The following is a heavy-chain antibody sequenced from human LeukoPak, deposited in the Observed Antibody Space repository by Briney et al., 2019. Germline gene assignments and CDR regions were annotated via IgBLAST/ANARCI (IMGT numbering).Heavy chain of an antibody. CDR2: ISGSGDST. Sequence: PGGSLRLSCAASGFSFASYAMSWVRQAPGKGLEWVSGISGSGDSTFYADSVKGRFTISRDTSKNTLYLQMNSLRAEDTAVYYCAKTRDFAAAGTDPTAEYFHHWGQGTLVTVSS. V-gene: IGHV3-23*01. CDR3: AKTRDFAAAGTDPTAEYFHH. J-gene: IGHJ1*01. CDR1: GFSFASYA. D-gene: IGHD6-13*01.